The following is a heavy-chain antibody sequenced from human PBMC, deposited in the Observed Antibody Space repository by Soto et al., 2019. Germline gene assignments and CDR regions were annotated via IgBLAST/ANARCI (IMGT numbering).Heavy chain of an antibody. J-gene: IGHJ4*02. Sequence: ASVKVSCKTSGYTFTSYGIGWARQAPGQGLEWMGWVNPFDGSRMFAQSFQGRVTMTRDTSTSTVYMEVSSLRSEDTAVYYCSRVDPGETSPFDHWGQGTLVTVSS. D-gene: IGHD3-10*01. CDR1: GYTFTSYG. V-gene: IGHV1-18*01. CDR2: VNPFDGSR. CDR3: SRVDPGETSPFDH.